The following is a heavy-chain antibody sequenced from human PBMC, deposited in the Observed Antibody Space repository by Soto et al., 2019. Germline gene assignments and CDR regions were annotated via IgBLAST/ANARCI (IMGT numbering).Heavy chain of an antibody. Sequence: GSLRLSCAASGFTVSSNYMSWVRQAPGKGLEWVSVIYSGGSTYYADSVKGRFTISRDNSKNTLYLQMNSLRAEDTAVYYCARELYYYDSSGPDAFDIWGQGTMVTVSS. CDR1: GFTVSSNY. J-gene: IGHJ3*02. CDR3: ARELYYYDSSGPDAFDI. D-gene: IGHD3-22*01. V-gene: IGHV3-66*01. CDR2: IYSGGST.